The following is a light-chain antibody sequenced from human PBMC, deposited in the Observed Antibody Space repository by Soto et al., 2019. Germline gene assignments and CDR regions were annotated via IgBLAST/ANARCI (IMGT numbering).Light chain of an antibody. CDR2: EVS. CDR1: SSDVGGYNY. CDR3: SSYTSSSTLVV. V-gene: IGLV2-14*01. Sequence: QSALTQPASVSGSPGQAITISCTGTSSDVGGYNYVSWYQQHPGKAPKLMIYEVSNRPSGVSNRFSGSKSGNTASLTISGLQAXXXXDYYCSSYTSSSTLVVFGVGTKL. J-gene: IGLJ2*01.